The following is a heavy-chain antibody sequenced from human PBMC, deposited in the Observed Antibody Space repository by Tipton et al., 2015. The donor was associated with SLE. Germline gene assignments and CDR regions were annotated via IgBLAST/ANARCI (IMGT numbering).Heavy chain of an antibody. V-gene: IGHV4-39*01. Sequence: LRLSCTVSGGSISSNSSYWGWLRQPPGKGLEWIGSIYYSGSTYYNPSLKSRVTISVDTSKNQFSLKLSSVTAADAAVYYCARLARWSGATNPYFDYWGQGTLVTVSS. J-gene: IGHJ4*02. CDR3: ARLARWSGATNPYFDY. CDR1: GGSISSNSSY. CDR2: IYYSGST. D-gene: IGHD5-12*01.